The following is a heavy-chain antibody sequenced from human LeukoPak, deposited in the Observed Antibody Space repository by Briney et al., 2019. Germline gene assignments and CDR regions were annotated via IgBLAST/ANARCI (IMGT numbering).Heavy chain of an antibody. CDR2: ISSSGSTI. V-gene: IGHV3-48*03. CDR1: GFTFSSYE. J-gene: IGHJ4*02. Sequence: GGSLRLSCAASGFTFSSYEMNWVRQAPGKGLEWVSYISSSGSTIYYADSVKGRFTISRDNARKSLYLQMDSLRAEDTAVYYCARVSRGKWELLGAHDYWGQGTLVTVSS. D-gene: IGHD1-26*01. CDR3: ARVSRGKWELLGAHDY.